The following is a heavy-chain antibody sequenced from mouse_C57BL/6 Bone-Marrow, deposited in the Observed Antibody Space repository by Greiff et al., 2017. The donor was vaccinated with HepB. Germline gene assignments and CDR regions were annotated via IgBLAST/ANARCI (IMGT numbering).Heavy chain of an antibody. D-gene: IGHD4-1*01. CDR1: GYTFTDYE. CDR3: TRRLGRGRVAY. V-gene: IGHV1-15*01. CDR2: IDPETGGT. Sequence: QVQLQQSGAELVRPGASVTLSCKASGYTFTDYEMHWVKQTPVHGLEWIGAIDPETGGTAYNQKFKGKAILTADKSSSTAYMELRSLTSEDSAVYYCTRRLGRGRVAYWGQGTLVTVSA. J-gene: IGHJ3*01.